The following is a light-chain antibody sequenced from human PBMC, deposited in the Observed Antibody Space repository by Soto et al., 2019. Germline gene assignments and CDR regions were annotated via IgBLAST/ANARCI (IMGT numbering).Light chain of an antibody. J-gene: IGKJ2*01. CDR3: MQALQTPYT. V-gene: IGKV2-28*01. Sequence: DIVVTQSPLSLPVTPGEPASISCRSSQSLQHSNGYKYLDWYLQKPGQSPQLLIYLGSNRASGVPDRFSGSGSGTDFALQISRVEAEDVGVYYCMQALQTPYTFGQGTKLEIK. CDR2: LGS. CDR1: QSLQHSNGYKY.